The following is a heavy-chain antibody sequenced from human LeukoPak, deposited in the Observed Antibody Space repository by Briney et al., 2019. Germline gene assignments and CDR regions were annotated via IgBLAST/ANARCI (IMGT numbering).Heavy chain of an antibody. CDR3: ARDHDSSSCPYFDY. CDR1: GFTFSSYG. Sequence: PGGSLRLSCAASGFTFSSYGMHWVRQAPGKGLEWVAVISYDGSKKYYADSVKGRFTISRDNAKNSLYLQMNSLRAEDTAVYYCARDHDSSSCPYFDYWGQGTLVTVSS. CDR2: ISYDGSKK. V-gene: IGHV3-30*03. J-gene: IGHJ4*02. D-gene: IGHD6-13*01.